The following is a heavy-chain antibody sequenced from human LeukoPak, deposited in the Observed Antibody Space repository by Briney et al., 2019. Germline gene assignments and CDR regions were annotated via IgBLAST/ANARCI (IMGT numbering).Heavy chain of an antibody. V-gene: IGHV3-7*01. CDR3: ARGLGARYYDFWSGYNGDAFDI. D-gene: IGHD3-3*01. CDR2: IKQDGSEK. CDR1: GFTFSSYW. Sequence: GGSLRLSCAASGFTFSSYWMSWVRQAPGKGLEWVANIKQDGSEKYYVDSVKGRFTISRDNAKNSLYLQMNSLRAEDTAVYYCARGLGARYYDFWSGYNGDAFDIWGQGTMVTVSS. J-gene: IGHJ3*02.